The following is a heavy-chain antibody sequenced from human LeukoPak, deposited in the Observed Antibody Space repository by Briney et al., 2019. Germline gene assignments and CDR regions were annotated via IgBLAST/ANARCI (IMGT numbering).Heavy chain of an antibody. CDR2: TRYDGSNK. CDR3: AKDLGWYSSSWSFDY. CDR1: GFTFSSYG. J-gene: IGHJ4*02. V-gene: IGHV3-30*02. D-gene: IGHD6-13*01. Sequence: GGSLRLSCAASGFTFSSYGMHWVRQAPGKGLEWVAFTRYDGSNKYYADSVKGRFTISRDNSKSTLYPQMNSLRAEDTAVYYCAKDLGWYSSSWSFDYWGQGTLVTVSS.